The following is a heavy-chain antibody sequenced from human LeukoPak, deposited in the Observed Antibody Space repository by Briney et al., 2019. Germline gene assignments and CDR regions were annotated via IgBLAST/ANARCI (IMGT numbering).Heavy chain of an antibody. Sequence: PSETLSLTCTVSGGSINSGGYYWSWIRQRPGKGLEWIANIYYSGSTFYNPSLKSRITISVDTSNNQFSLRLSSVTAADTAVYYCARAKAHWYFDLWGRGTLVTVSS. CDR2: IYYSGST. CDR3: ARAKAHWYFDL. J-gene: IGHJ2*01. CDR1: GGSINSGGYY. V-gene: IGHV4-31*03.